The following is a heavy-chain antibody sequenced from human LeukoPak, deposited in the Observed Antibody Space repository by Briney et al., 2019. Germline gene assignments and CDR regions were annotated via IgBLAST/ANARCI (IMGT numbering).Heavy chain of an antibody. CDR3: AKEPYCSSTSCPFDY. D-gene: IGHD2-2*01. CDR1: GFTFSSYG. V-gene: IGHV3-30*18. CDR2: ISYDGSNK. J-gene: IGHJ4*02. Sequence: GGSLRLSCAASGFTFSSYGMHWVRQAPGKGLEWVAVISYDGSNKYYADSVKGRFTISRDNSKNTLYLQMNSLRAGDTAVYYCAKEPYCSSTSCPFDYWGQGTLVTVSS.